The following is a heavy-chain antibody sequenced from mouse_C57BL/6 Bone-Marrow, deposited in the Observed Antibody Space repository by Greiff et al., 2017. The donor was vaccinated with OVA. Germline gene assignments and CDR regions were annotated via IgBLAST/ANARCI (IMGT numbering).Heavy chain of an antibody. V-gene: IGHV14-4*01. Sequence: EVQLQQSGAELVRPGASVKLSCTASGFNIKDDYMHWVKQRPEQGLEWIGWIDPENGDTEYASKFQGKATITADTSSNTAYLQLSSLTSEDTAVYYCTNWEVVAPDYWGQGTTLTVSS. CDR3: TNWEVVAPDY. CDR1: GFNIKDDY. CDR2: IDPENGDT. D-gene: IGHD1-1*01. J-gene: IGHJ2*01.